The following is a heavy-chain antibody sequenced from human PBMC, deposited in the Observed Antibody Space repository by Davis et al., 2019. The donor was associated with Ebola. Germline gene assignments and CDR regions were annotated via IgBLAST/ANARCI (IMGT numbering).Heavy chain of an antibody. Sequence: GESLKISCAASGFTVSSNYMSWVRQAPGKGLEWVSVINSGGGTYNADSVKGRFTISRDNSKNTLYLQMNSLRAEDTAVYYCAGASVEIGPNDYWGQGTLVTVSS. CDR2: INSGGGT. CDR1: GFTVSSNY. V-gene: IGHV3-53*01. J-gene: IGHJ4*02. D-gene: IGHD5-24*01. CDR3: AGASVEIGPNDY.